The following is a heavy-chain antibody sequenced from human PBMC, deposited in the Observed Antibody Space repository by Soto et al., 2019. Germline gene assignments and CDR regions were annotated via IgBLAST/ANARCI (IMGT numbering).Heavy chain of an antibody. D-gene: IGHD4-17*01. CDR2: ISNDGSKN. CDR3: AKVPLRPYYFDY. J-gene: IGHJ4*02. Sequence: QVQLVDSGGGVVQPGGSLRLSCAASGFTFSNYGMHWVRQAPGKGLEWVAFISNDGSKNYYADSVRGRFTISRDNSMNTLFPQMNSLRPEDTATYYCAKVPLRPYYFDYWGSGTLVTVSS. CDR1: GFTFSNYG. V-gene: IGHV3-30*18.